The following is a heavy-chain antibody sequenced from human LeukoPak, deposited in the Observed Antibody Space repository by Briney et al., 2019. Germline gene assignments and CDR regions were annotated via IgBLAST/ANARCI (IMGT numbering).Heavy chain of an antibody. Sequence: GGSLRLSCAASGFTFSTYAMSWVRQTPGKGLEWVAAIGGSNPGTYHANSVKGRFTISRDNSKNTLHLQMSGLRAEDTARYYCAKAPVGHCSGAFCYHFDSWGQGTLVTVSS. D-gene: IGHD2-15*01. J-gene: IGHJ4*02. CDR3: AKAPVGHCSGAFCYHFDS. CDR2: IGGSNPGT. CDR1: GFTFSTYA. V-gene: IGHV3-23*01.